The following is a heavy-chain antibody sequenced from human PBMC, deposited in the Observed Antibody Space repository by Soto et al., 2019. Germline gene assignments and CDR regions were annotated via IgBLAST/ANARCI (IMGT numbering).Heavy chain of an antibody. CDR1: GFTFSSYG. J-gene: IGHJ4*02. V-gene: IGHV3-33*01. CDR3: ARDRYSSGWYDLDY. CDR2: IWDDGSNK. Sequence: ESGGGVVQPGRSLRLSCAASGFTFSSYGMHWVRQAPGKGLEWVAVIWDDGSNKYYADSVKGRFTISRDNSKNTLYLQMNSLRAEDTAVYYWARDRYSSGWYDLDYWGQGTLVTVSS. D-gene: IGHD6-19*01.